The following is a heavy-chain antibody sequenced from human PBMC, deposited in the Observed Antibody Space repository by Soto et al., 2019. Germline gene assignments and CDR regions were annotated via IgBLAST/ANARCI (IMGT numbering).Heavy chain of an antibody. CDR1: GYTFTSYY. CDR2: INPSGGST. D-gene: IGHD6-19*01. Sequence: QVQLVQSGAEVKKPGASVKVSCKASGYTFTSYYMHWVRQAPGQGLEWMGIINPSGGSTSYAQKFHGRGNMTRHTSTSTVFMELSSLRYEDTAVYYCATNRIAVAASKGNWYFDLWGRGTLVTVSS. CDR3: ATNRIAVAASKGNWYFDL. V-gene: IGHV1-46*01. J-gene: IGHJ2*01.